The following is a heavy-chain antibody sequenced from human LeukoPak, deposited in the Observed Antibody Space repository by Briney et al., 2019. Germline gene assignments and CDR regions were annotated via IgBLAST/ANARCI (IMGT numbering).Heavy chain of an antibody. Sequence: SETLSLTCTVSGGSISSYYWSWIRQPPGKGLEWIGYIYYSGSTNYNPSLKSRVTISVDTSKNPFSLKLSSVTAADTAVYYCARARRDGYNYYYFDYWGQGTLVTVSS. CDR2: IYYSGST. CDR3: ARARRDGYNYYYFDY. V-gene: IGHV4-59*01. J-gene: IGHJ4*02. CDR1: GGSISSYY. D-gene: IGHD5-12*01.